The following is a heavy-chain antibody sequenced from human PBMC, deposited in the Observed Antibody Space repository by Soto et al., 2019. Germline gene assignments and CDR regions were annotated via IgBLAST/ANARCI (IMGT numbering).Heavy chain of an antibody. Sequence: GGSLRLSCAASVFTFSSYSMNWVRQAPGKGLEWVSSISSSSSYIYYADSVKGRFTISRDNAKNSLYLQMNSLRAEDTAVYYCARDRGRIAAAGTDYWGQGTLVTVSS. D-gene: IGHD6-13*01. V-gene: IGHV3-21*01. CDR3: ARDRGRIAAAGTDY. J-gene: IGHJ4*02. CDR2: ISSSSSYI. CDR1: VFTFSSYS.